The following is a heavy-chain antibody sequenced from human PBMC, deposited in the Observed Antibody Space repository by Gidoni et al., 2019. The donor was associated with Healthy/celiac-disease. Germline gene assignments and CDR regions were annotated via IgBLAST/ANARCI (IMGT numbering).Heavy chain of an antibody. CDR3: TTTMIVVVRSYDY. CDR2: IKSKTDGGTT. D-gene: IGHD3-22*01. Sequence: EVQLVESGGGLVKPGGSLRLSCAASGFTFSNAWMSWVRQAPGKGLEWVGRIKSKTDGGTTDYAAPVKGRFTISRDDSKNTLYLQMNSLKTEDTAVYYCTTTMIVVVRSYDYWGQGTLVTVSS. CDR1: GFTFSNAW. V-gene: IGHV3-15*01. J-gene: IGHJ4*02.